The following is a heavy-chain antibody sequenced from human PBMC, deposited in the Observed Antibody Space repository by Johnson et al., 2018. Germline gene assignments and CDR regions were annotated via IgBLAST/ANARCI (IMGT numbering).Heavy chain of an antibody. V-gene: IGHV3-7*01. CDR1: GFSFSSYW. D-gene: IGHD6-13*01. CDR3: ARDRRWYRGINYYYYMDV. Sequence: VQLQESGGGLVQPGGSLRLPCEASGFSFSSYWMSWVRQAPGKGLEGVANIKQAGSETYYVDSVKGRFTISRDNAKNSLYLQMNTRRAEDTAVYYCARDRRWYRGINYYYYMDVWGKGTTVTVSS. J-gene: IGHJ6*03. CDR2: IKQAGSET.